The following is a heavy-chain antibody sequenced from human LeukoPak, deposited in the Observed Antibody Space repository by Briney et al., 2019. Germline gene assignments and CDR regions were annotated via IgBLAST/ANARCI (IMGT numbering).Heavy chain of an antibody. J-gene: IGHJ3*02. V-gene: IGHV3-21*04. Sequence: GGSLRLSCAASGFTFSTYSMNWVRQAPGKGLEWVSSISISSSYIYYADSVKGRFTISRDNAKNTLYLQMNSLRAEDTAVYYCARHRNIRRDAFDIWGQGTMVTVSS. CDR2: ISISSSYI. CDR1: GFTFSTYS. CDR3: ARHRNIRRDAFDI. D-gene: IGHD2/OR15-2a*01.